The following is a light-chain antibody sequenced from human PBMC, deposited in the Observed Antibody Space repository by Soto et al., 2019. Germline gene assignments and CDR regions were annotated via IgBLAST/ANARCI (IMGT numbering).Light chain of an antibody. CDR3: QQRSNWPRGIT. V-gene: IGKV3-11*01. J-gene: IGKJ5*01. CDR1: QSVGSY. Sequence: EIVFTQAPGPLSLSPGERATLSCRASQSVGSYLAWYQQKPGQAPRLLIYDASNRATGIPARFSGSGSGTDFTLTISSLEPEDFAVYYCQQRSNWPRGITFGQGTRLEIK. CDR2: DAS.